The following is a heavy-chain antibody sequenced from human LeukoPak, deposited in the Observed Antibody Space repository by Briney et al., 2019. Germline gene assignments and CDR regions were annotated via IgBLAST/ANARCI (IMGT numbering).Heavy chain of an antibody. V-gene: IGHV4-59*01. D-gene: IGHD3-10*01. CDR3: AREDSGSYYNYYYFYMDV. CDR1: GGSISNYY. J-gene: IGHJ6*03. CDR2: IYYSGGT. Sequence: SETLSLTCTVSGGSISNYYWTWIRQPPGKGLEWIGYIYYSGGTNYNPSLKSRVTISGDSSKNQFSLKLSSVTAADTAVYYCAREDSGSYYNYYYFYMDVWGKGTTVTISS.